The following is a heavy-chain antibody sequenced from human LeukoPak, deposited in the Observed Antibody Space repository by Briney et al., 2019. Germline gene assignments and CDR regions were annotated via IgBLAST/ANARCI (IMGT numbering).Heavy chain of an antibody. CDR3: ARDRLEMSRRGNFDY. CDR1: EFTLSSYG. J-gene: IGHJ4*02. Sequence: GRSLRLSCAASEFTLSSYGMHWVRQAPGKGLEWVAVISYDGSNKYYADSVKGRFTISRDNSKNTLYLQMNSLRAEDTTVYYCARDRLEMSRRGNFDYWGQGTLVIVSS. D-gene: IGHD5-24*01. CDR2: ISYDGSNK. V-gene: IGHV3-30*03.